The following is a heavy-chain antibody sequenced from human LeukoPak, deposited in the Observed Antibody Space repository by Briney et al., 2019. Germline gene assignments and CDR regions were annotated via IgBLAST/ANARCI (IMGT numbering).Heavy chain of an antibody. CDR2: IYGDGRT. J-gene: IGHJ4*02. D-gene: IGHD3-3*01. Sequence: GGSLRLSCVVSGFSVSKNYIIWVRQAPGNGLERGSVIYGDGRTSHSASVRGRFTISRDNSKNIVSLQMNNLRAEDTAVYYCARGRGLGVVSPYFDYWGQGTLVTVSS. CDR3: ARGRGLGVVSPYFDY. V-gene: IGHV3-53*01. CDR1: GFSVSKNY.